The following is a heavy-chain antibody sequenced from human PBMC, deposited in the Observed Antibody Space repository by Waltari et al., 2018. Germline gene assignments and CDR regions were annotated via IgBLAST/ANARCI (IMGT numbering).Heavy chain of an antibody. CDR3: ARGVAAAGTGDY. V-gene: IGHV4-38-2*01. D-gene: IGHD6-13*01. J-gene: IGHJ4*02. CDR2: IYHSGST. Sequence: QVQLQESGPGLVKPSETLSLTCAVSGYSISSGYYWGWIRQPPGKGLDWIGSIYHSGSTYYNPSLKSRVTISVDTSKNQFSLKLSSVTAADTAVYYCARGVAAAGTGDYWGQGTLVTVSS. CDR1: GYSISSGYY.